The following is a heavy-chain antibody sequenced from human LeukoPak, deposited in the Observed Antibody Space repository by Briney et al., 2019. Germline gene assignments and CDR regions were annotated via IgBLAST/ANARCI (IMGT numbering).Heavy chain of an antibody. CDR3: ARAKVVVAAIDY. J-gene: IGHJ4*02. D-gene: IGHD2-15*01. CDR1: GYTFTGYY. CDR2: INPNSGGT. V-gene: IGHV1-2*02. Sequence: ASVKVSCRSSGYTFTGYYIHWVRQAPGQGLEWMGWINPNSGGTNYAQKFQGRVTMTRDTSISTAYMELSRLRSDDTAVYYCARAKVVVAAIDYWGQGTLVTVSS.